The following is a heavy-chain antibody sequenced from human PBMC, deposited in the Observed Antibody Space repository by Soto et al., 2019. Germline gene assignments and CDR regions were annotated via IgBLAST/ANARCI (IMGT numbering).Heavy chain of an antibody. Sequence: GGSLRLSCAASGFTFSSYEMNWVRQAPGKGLEWVSYISSSGSTIYYADSVKGRFTISRDNAKNSLYLQMTRQRAEXXADXXCARDETATWGQGTLVTVS. J-gene: IGHJ5*02. CDR1: GFTFSSYE. CDR3: ARDETAT. CDR2: ISSSGSTI. V-gene: IGHV3-48*03. D-gene: IGHD6-25*01.